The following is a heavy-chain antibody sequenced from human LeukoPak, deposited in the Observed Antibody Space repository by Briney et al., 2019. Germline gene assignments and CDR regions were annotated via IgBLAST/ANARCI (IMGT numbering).Heavy chain of an antibody. CDR2: INHSGST. V-gene: IGHV4-34*01. D-gene: IGHD5-18*01. Sequence: PSETLSLTCAVYGGSFSGYYWSWIRQPPGKGLEWIGEINHSGSTNYNPSLKSRVTISVDTSKNQFSLKLSSVTAADTAVYYCARRGRGYSYGYKSFFDYWGQGTLVTVSS. J-gene: IGHJ4*02. CDR3: ARRGRGYSYGYKSFFDY. CDR1: GGSFSGYY.